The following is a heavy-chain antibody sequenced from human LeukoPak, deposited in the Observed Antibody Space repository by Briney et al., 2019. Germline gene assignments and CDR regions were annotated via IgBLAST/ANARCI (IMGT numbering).Heavy chain of an antibody. D-gene: IGHD3-22*01. CDR3: ARDQDKDYYDSSGLLLY. J-gene: IGHJ4*02. CDR1: GFTFSSYA. CDR2: ISYDGSNK. Sequence: GGSLRLSCAASGFTFSSYAMPWVRQAPGKGLEWVAVISYDGSNKYYADSVKGRFTISRDNSKNTLYLQMSSLRAEDTAVYYCARDQDKDYYDSSGLLLYWGQGTLVTVSS. V-gene: IGHV3-30-3*01.